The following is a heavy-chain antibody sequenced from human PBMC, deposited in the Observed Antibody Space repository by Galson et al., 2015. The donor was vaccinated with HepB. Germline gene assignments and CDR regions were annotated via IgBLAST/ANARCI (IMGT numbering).Heavy chain of an antibody. Sequence: SVKVSCKASGYTFTDNYINWVRQIPGQGPEWMGWVNPDSGGTKYAQKFQGRVTMTSDTSITTAYMELSSLRSDDTAVYYCAAVVPSAISLLYWGQGTLVTVSS. CDR1: GYTFTDNY. CDR3: AAVVPSAISLLY. CDR2: VNPDSGGT. J-gene: IGHJ4*02. D-gene: IGHD2-2*01. V-gene: IGHV1-2*02.